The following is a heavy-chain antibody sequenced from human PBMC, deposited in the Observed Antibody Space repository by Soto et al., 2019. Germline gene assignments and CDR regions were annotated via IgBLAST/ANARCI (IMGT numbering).Heavy chain of an antibody. CDR3: ARADYGVLDY. CDR1: GVSISRYY. J-gene: IGHJ4*02. V-gene: IGHV4-59*01. CDR2: ISGTT. Sequence: QVQLQESGPRQVKPSETLTLTCTVSGVSISRYYWAWIRQPPGKGLEWIGYISGTTDYNPSLKSRVTISADTSKNQFFLEMTSVTAADTAVYYCARADYGVLDYWGQGTLVTVSS. D-gene: IGHD4-17*01.